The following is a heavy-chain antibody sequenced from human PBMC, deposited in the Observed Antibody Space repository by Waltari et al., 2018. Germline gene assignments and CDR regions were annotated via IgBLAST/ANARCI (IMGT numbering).Heavy chain of an antibody. Sequence: QVQLVESGGGVVQPGRSLRLSCAASGFDFRGYVMTWVRQAPGKGLEWVAVIWYDGRYEYYADSVKGRFTISRDNSKDTLYLQMNSLRAEDTAVYYCARDFASTYFFDYWGQGTLVTVSS. J-gene: IGHJ4*02. CDR2: IWYDGRYE. CDR1: GFDFRGYV. CDR3: ARDFASTYFFDY. V-gene: IGHV3-33*01.